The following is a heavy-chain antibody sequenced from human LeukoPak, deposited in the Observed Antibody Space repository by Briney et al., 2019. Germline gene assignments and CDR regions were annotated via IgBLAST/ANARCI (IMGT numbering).Heavy chain of an antibody. D-gene: IGHD2-8*02. J-gene: IGHJ3*02. V-gene: IGHV1-18*01. CDR2: ISTVNTNN. Sequence: ASVKVSCKASGYRFSSSGITWVRQAPGQGLEWMGWISTVNTNNNYAQKFQGRVILTADTSTNTAHMELRSLRSDDTAVYYCARVRDSANWWGAFGIWGQGTMVTVSS. CDR3: ARVRDSANWWGAFGI. CDR1: GYRFSSSG.